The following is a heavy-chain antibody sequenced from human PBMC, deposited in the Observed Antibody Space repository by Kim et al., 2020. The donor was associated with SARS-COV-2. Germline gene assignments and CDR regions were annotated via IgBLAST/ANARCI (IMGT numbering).Heavy chain of an antibody. CDR2: IWYDGSNK. J-gene: IGHJ4*02. Sequence: GGSLRLSCAASGFTFSSYGMHWVRQAPGKGLEWVAVIWYDGSNKYYADSVKGRFTISRDNSKNTLYLQMNSLRAEDTAVYYCAKERGIAVAGTLYYFDYWGQGTLVTVSS. CDR1: GFTFSSYG. V-gene: IGHV3-33*06. CDR3: AKERGIAVAGTLYYFDY. D-gene: IGHD6-19*01.